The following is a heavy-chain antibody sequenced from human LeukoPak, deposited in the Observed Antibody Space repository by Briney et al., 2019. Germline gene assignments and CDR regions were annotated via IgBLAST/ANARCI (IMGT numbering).Heavy chain of an antibody. CDR1: GYTFTNYD. CDR2: MNPNSGNT. CDR3: ARGAAAAGGSDWFDP. J-gene: IGHJ5*02. V-gene: IGHV1-8*01. D-gene: IGHD6-13*01. Sequence: GASVKVSCKASGYTFTNYDINWVRQATGQGLEWMGWMNPNSGNTGYAQKFQGRATMTRNTSISTAYMELSSLRSDDTAVYYCARGAAAAGGSDWFDPWGQGTLVTVSS.